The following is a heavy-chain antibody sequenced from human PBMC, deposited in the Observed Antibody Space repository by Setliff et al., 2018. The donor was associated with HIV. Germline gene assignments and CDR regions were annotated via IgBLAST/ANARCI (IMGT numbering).Heavy chain of an antibody. D-gene: IGHD4-4*01. CDR3: AREKNDYNNYYFDY. Sequence: SETLSLTCTVSGVSITSYYWSWVRQVPGKGLEWIGNTYYGGSTDYSKYNPSVKSRATISVDIYRKQLSLNLRSVTAADTAVYYCAREKNDYNNYYFDYWGQGTLVTVSS. CDR2: TYYGGSTDYS. CDR1: GVSITSYY. J-gene: IGHJ4*02. V-gene: IGHV4-59*01.